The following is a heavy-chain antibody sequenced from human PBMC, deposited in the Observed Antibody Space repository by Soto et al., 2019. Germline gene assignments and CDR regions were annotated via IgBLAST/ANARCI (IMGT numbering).Heavy chain of an antibody. Sequence: HPGGSLRLSCAASGFTFSSYWMSWVRQAPGKGLEWVANIKQDGSEKYYVDSVKGRFTISRDNAKNSLYLQMNSLRAEDTAVYYCARVIRWELRGQFDYWGQGTLVTVSS. V-gene: IGHV3-7*01. CDR1: GFTFSSYW. D-gene: IGHD1-26*01. J-gene: IGHJ4*02. CDR2: IKQDGSEK. CDR3: ARVIRWELRGQFDY.